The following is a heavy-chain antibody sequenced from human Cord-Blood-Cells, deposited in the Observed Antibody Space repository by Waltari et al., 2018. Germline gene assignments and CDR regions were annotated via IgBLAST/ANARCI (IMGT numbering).Heavy chain of an antibody. CDR2: IKQDGSEK. Sequence: EVQLLESGGGLVQPGGSLRLSCAASGFTFSRYWMSWVRQAPGKGLEWVANIKQDGSEKYYVDSVKGRFTISRDNAKNSLYLQMNSLRAEDTAVYYCARGLYDSSGFDYWGQGTLVTVSS. J-gene: IGHJ4*02. V-gene: IGHV3-7*01. D-gene: IGHD3-22*01. CDR3: ARGLYDSSGFDY. CDR1: GFTFSRYW.